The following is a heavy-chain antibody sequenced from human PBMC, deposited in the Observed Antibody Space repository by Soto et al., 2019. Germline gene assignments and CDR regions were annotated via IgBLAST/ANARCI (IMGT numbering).Heavy chain of an antibody. CDR3: ARHLAYYDFWSGPPGNYYYYMDV. V-gene: IGHV4-34*01. J-gene: IGHJ6*03. CDR1: GGSFSGYY. CDR2: IHHGAST. D-gene: IGHD3-3*01. Sequence: PSETLSLTCAVYGGSFSGYYWSWIRQPPGKGLEWIGEIHHGASTNYNPSHKSGVTISVDPSKNQFSLKLSSVTAADTAVYYCARHLAYYDFWSGPPGNYYYYMDVWGKGTTVTVSS.